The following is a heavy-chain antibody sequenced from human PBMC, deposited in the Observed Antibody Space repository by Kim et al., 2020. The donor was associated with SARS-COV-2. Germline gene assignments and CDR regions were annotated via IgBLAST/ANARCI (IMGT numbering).Heavy chain of an antibody. CDR2: IYSGGST. J-gene: IGHJ6*03. Sequence: GGSLRLSCAASGFTVSSNYMSWVRQAPGKGLEWVSVIYSGGSTYYADSVKGRFTISRDNSKNTLYLQMNSLRAEDTAVYYCARDSKPYCSGGSCYRYYYMGVWGKGTTVTVSS. V-gene: IGHV3-66*01. CDR1: GFTVSSNY. D-gene: IGHD2-15*01. CDR3: ARDSKPYCSGGSCYRYYYMGV.